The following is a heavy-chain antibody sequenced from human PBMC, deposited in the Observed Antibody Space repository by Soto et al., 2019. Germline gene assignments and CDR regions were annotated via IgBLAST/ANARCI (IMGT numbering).Heavy chain of an antibody. CDR2: IYYSGST. J-gene: IGHJ4*02. CDR1: GGSISSGGYY. D-gene: IGHD3-22*01. CDR3: ARFAVITYYSFDY. V-gene: IGHV4-31*03. Sequence: SETLSLTCTVSGGSISSGGYYWSWVRQHPGKGLAWIGYIYYSGSTYYNPSLKSRVTISVDTSKNQFSLKLSSVTAADTAVYYCARFAVITYYSFDYWGQGTLVTVSS.